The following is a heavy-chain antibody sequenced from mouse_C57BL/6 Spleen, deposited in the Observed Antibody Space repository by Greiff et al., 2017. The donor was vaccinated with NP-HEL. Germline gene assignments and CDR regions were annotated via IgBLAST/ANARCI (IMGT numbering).Heavy chain of an antibody. D-gene: IGHD3-2*02. Sequence: VKLQESGAELARPGASVKMSCKASGYTFTSYTMHWVKQRPGQGLEWIGYIIPSSGYTKYNQKFKDKATLTADKSSSTAYMQLSSLTSEDTAVYYCARGSQALDYWGQGTTLTVSS. CDR3: ARGSQALDY. V-gene: IGHV1-4*01. CDR1: GYTFTSYT. CDR2: IIPSSGYT. J-gene: IGHJ2*01.